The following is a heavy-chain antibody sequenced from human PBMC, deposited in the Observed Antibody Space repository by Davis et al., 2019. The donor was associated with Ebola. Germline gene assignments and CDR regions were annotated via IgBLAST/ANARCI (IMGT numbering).Heavy chain of an antibody. CDR1: GYTFTSYD. D-gene: IGHD4-17*01. CDR3: ARGPTTVTTRNWFDP. V-gene: IGHV1-8*01. Sequence: ASVKVSCKASGYTFTSYDINWVRQANGQGLEWMGWMNPNSGNTGFAQKFQGRVTMTRNISITTAYLELSSLGSEDTAVYYCARGPTTVTTRNWFDPWGQGTLVTVSS. J-gene: IGHJ5*02. CDR2: MNPNSGNT.